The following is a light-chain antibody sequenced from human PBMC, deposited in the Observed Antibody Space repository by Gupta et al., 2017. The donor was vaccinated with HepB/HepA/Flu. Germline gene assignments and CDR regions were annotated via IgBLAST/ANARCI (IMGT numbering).Light chain of an antibody. J-gene: IGKJ4*01. Sequence: EIVMTQSPATVSVSPGERVTLSCRASQSIASNLARYQHSPGQAPRLLIYSASTSDAGNPARYSASDYGILLTLTISSRQLEDFGFYYLQLHETSPPVTFGRGTKVAIK. CDR3: QLHETSPPVT. CDR1: QSIASN. CDR2: SAS. V-gene: IGKV3-15*01.